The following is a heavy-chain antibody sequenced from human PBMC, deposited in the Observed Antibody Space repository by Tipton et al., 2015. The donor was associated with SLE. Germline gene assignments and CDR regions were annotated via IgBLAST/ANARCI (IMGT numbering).Heavy chain of an antibody. D-gene: IGHD3-9*01. CDR1: GGSISSSSSYY. CDR2: INHRGST. Sequence: TLSLTCAVYGGSISSSSSYYWAWIRQPPGKGVEWIGEINHRGSTNYNPSLKSRVTISVDTSKNQFSLKLSSVTAADTAVYYCASGNVLRYFDWLGRGMDVWGQGTTVTVSS. V-gene: IGHV4-34*01. CDR3: ASGNVLRYFDWLGRGMDV. J-gene: IGHJ6*02.